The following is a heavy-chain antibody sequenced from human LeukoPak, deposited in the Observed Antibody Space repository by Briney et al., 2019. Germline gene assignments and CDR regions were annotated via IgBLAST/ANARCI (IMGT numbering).Heavy chain of an antibody. V-gene: IGHV4-38-2*02. CDR1: GYSISSGYY. CDR3: ARGLGGASYYMDV. Sequence: ETLSLTCTVSGYSISSGYYWGWIRQPPGKGLEWIGSIYHSGSTYYNPSLKSRVTISVDTSKNQFSLKLSSVTVADTAVYYCARGLGGASYYMDVWGKGTTVTVPS. D-gene: IGHD3-16*01. J-gene: IGHJ6*03. CDR2: IYHSGST.